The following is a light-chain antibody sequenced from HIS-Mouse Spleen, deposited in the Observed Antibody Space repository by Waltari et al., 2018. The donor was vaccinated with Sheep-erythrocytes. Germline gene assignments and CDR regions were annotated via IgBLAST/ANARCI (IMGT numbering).Light chain of an antibody. V-gene: IGLV2-23*01. CDR2: EGS. CDR3: CSYAGSSTWV. CDR1: RSDVGSYNL. Sequence: QSALTQPAPVSGSPGQSRTITCTGTRSDVGSYNLVSWHQQHPGKAPKLMIYEGSKRPSGVSNRFSGYKSGNTASLTISGLQAEDEADYYCCSYAGSSTWVFGGGTKLTVL. J-gene: IGLJ3*02.